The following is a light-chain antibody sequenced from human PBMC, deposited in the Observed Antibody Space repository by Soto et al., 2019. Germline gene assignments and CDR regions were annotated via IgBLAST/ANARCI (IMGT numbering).Light chain of an antibody. Sequence: IVLKQGPGSLSLNTGERATLSCRASHSVSSDLAWYQQKPGQAPRLLIYRASSRATGIPDRFSGSGSGTDFTFTISRLEPEEFAVYYCQQYGSSPLTVGGGTKVDIK. V-gene: IGKV3-20*01. CDR3: QQYGSSPLT. CDR1: HSVSSD. CDR2: RAS. J-gene: IGKJ4*01.